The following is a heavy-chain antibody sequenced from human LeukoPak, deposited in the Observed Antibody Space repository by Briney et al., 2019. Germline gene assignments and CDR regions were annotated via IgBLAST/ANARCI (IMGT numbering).Heavy chain of an antibody. CDR3: AKKGGTSGTTDYFDY. V-gene: IGHV3-30-3*02. D-gene: IGHD5-12*01. Sequence: ALRLSCAASGFTFSRYATHWVRQAPGKGLEWVAVTPADGKYKNYADSVQGRFTISRDNSKNTLYLQMDSLRGEDTAVYYCAKKGGTSGTTDYFDYWGQGTLVTVSS. J-gene: IGHJ4*02. CDR1: GFTFSRYA. CDR2: TPADGKYK.